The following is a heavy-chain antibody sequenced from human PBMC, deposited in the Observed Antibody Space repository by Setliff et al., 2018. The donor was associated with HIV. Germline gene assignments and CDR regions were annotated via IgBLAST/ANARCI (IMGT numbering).Heavy chain of an antibody. CDR1: GFSFSSYD. J-gene: IGHJ4*02. D-gene: IGHD6-19*01. CDR2: FTAAGNT. V-gene: IGHV3-23*01. CDR3: VKKMRHFGATLYGRGCFDF. Sequence: GGSLRLSCAASGFSFSSYDMSWVRQGPGKGLEWVSTFTAAGNTYYGDSVRGRFIVSRDNSKNAIHLQMNSLSAEDTAIYFCVKKMRHFGATLYGRGCFDFWGQGTRVTVSS.